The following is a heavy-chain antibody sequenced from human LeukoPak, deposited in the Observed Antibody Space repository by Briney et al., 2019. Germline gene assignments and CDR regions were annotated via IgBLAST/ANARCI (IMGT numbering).Heavy chain of an antibody. Sequence: GASVKVSCKASGYTFTSYAMHWVRQAPGQRPEWMGWINAGNGNTKYSQEFQGRVTITRDTSASTAYMELSSLRSEDMAVYYCAREFQDSSGYYYEFDAFDIWGQGTMVTVSS. CDR2: INAGNGNT. CDR1: GYTFTSYA. D-gene: IGHD3-22*01. J-gene: IGHJ3*02. CDR3: AREFQDSSGYYYEFDAFDI. V-gene: IGHV1-3*03.